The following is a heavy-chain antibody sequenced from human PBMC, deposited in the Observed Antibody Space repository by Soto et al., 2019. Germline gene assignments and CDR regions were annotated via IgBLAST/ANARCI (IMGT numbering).Heavy chain of an antibody. CDR2: ISRSSVI. CDR3: VREGGLSLSYYISSSYYFDY. D-gene: IGHD1-26*01. Sequence: GGSLRLSCAASGFTFSTYSMNWVRQAPGTGLEWVAYISRSSVIHYADSVKGRFTISRDNVKNSLYLQMNSLSVEDTAVYYCVREGGLSLSYYISSSYYFDYWGQGTLVTVSS. J-gene: IGHJ4*02. CDR1: GFTFSTYS. V-gene: IGHV3-48*01.